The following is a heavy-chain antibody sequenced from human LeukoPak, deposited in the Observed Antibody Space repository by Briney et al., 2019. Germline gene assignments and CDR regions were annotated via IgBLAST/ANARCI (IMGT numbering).Heavy chain of an antibody. CDR2: IYHSGST. J-gene: IGHJ4*02. CDR3: ARDDSGTYAALDY. V-gene: IGHV4-4*02. CDR1: GGSISSSNW. D-gene: IGHD1-26*01. Sequence: SGTLSLTCAVSGGSISSSNWWSWVRQPPGKGREWIGEIYHSGSTNYNPSLKSRVTISVDKSKNHFSLNLSSVTAADTAVYYCARDDSGTYAALDYWGQGTLVTVSS.